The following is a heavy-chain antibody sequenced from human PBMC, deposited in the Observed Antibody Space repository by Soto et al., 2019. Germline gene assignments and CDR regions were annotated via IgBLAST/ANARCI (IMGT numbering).Heavy chain of an antibody. CDR2: ISGYNGNT. J-gene: IGHJ5*02. CDR3: ARDSTARLAWFDP. CDR1: GYTFTTYD. V-gene: IGHV1-18*04. Sequence: QVRLVQSGAELKKPGASVKVSCKASGYTFTTYDITWVRQAPGQGLEWMGWISGYNGNTKYAQRLQGRVTMTTETSTSTAYMELRSLRSDYTAVYYCARDSTARLAWFDPWGQGTLVIVSS. D-gene: IGHD6-6*01.